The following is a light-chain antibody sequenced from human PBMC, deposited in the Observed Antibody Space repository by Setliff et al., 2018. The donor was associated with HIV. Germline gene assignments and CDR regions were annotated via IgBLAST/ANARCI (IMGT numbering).Light chain of an antibody. Sequence: QSVLTQPPSVSAAPGQKVTISCSGSSSNIGKNYVSWYQQLPGIVPKLLIYDNNKRRSGIPDRFSGSKSGTSATLGITGLQTGDEADYYCGTWDSSLSVVLFGGGTKGTVL. CDR1: SSNIGKNY. V-gene: IGLV1-51*01. CDR3: GTWDSSLSVVL. CDR2: DNN. J-gene: IGLJ2*01.